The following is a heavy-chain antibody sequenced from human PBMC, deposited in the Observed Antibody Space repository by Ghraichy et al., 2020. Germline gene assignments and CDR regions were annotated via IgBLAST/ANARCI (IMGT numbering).Heavy chain of an antibody. CDR2: FDPEDGET. D-gene: IGHD5-12*01. V-gene: IGHV1-24*01. Sequence: ASVKVSCKVSGYTLTELSMHWVRQAPGKGLEWMGGFDPEDGETIYAQKFQGRVTMTEDTSTDTAYMELSSLRSEDTAVYYCLLGGYDSYYYYGMDVWGQGTTVTVSS. CDR3: LLGGYDSYYYYGMDV. J-gene: IGHJ6*02. CDR1: GYTLTELS.